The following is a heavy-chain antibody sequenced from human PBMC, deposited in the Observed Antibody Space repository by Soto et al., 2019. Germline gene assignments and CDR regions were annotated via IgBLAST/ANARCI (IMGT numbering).Heavy chain of an antibody. Sequence: QVQLVQSGAEVKKPGSSVKVSCKASGDTFSFYTINWVRPAPGLGLEWVGRINPILSMSNYAQKFQGRVTMTADKSTNTAYMELRSLRSEDTAMYYCATSYGSGYRAFDYWGQGALVTVSS. D-gene: IGHD3-10*01. V-gene: IGHV1-69*02. J-gene: IGHJ4*02. CDR2: INPILSMS. CDR1: GDTFSFYT. CDR3: ATSYGSGYRAFDY.